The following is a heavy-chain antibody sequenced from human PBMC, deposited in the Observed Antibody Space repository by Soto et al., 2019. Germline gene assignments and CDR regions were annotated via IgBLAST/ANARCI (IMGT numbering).Heavy chain of an antibody. CDR3: AKGATGTTTLYSYFYGLDV. D-gene: IGHD4-17*01. CDR2: ISGRGGST. CDR1: GFTFNNYA. J-gene: IGHJ6*02. Sequence: GGSLRLSCAASGFTFNNYAMSWVRQAPDKGLEWVSAISGRGGSTYYADSVKGRFTISRDNSKNTLFLQMNSLRAEDTAVYYCAKGATGTTTLYSYFYGLDVWGQGTTVTVSS. V-gene: IGHV3-23*01.